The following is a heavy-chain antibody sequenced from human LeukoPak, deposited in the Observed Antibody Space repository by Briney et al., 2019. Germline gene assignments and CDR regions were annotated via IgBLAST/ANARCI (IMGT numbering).Heavy chain of an antibody. CDR3: ARVESSWYYFDY. J-gene: IGHJ4*02. CDR2: MNPNSGNT. CDR1: GYTSTSYD. D-gene: IGHD6-13*01. Sequence: APVRASCKASGYTSTSYDINWGQQATGQGLEWMGWMNPNSGNTGYAQKFQGRVTMTRNTSISTAYMELSSLRSEDTAVYYCARVESSWYYFDYRGQGTLVTVSS. V-gene: IGHV1-8*01.